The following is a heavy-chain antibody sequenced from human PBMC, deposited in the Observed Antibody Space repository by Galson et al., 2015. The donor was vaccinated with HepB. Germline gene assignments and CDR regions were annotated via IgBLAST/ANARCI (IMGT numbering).Heavy chain of an antibody. CDR2: ISSDGGST. CDR3: VNDLNSGSPSGY. J-gene: IGHJ4*02. D-gene: IGHD1-26*01. Sequence: SLRLSCAASGFTFSSYAMHWVRQAPGKGLEYVSAISSDGGSTYYADSVKGRFTISRDNSKNTLYLQMSSLRAEDTAVYYCVNDLNSGSPSGYWGQGTLVTVSS. CDR1: GFTFSSYA. V-gene: IGHV3-64D*06.